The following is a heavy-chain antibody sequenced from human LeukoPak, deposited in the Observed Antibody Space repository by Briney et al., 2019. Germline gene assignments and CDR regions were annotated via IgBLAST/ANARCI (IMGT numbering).Heavy chain of an antibody. Sequence: PGGSLRLSCAASGFTFSDYYMSWIRQAPGKGLEWVSYISSSGSTIYYADSVKGRFTISRDNAKNSLYLQMNSLRAEDTAVYYCARDAVFTAAPPNWFDPWGQGTLVTVSS. J-gene: IGHJ5*02. CDR1: GFTFSDYY. D-gene: IGHD2-2*01. V-gene: IGHV3-11*04. CDR3: ARDAVFTAAPPNWFDP. CDR2: ISSSGSTI.